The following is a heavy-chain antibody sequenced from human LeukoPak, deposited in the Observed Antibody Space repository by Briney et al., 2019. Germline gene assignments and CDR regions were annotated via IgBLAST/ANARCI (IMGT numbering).Heavy chain of an antibody. CDR1: GGSPTGYF. J-gene: IGHJ6*02. D-gene: IGHD3-10*01. Sequence: PSETPSHTCVVYGGSPTGYFWSWIRQPPGTGLEWIGELDHGGSTTIRPSLESRITISGDTSKNHLYLKLTAVTAAETAVYYCARGGITLVRGGPEYCSYNGMDVWSLGTMVTVSS. V-gene: IGHV4-34*01. CDR3: ARGGITLVRGGPEYCSYNGMDV. CDR2: LDHGGST.